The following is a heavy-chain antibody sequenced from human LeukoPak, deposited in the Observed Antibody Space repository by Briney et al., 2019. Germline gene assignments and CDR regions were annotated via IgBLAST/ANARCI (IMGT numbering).Heavy chain of an antibody. CDR1: RFTFSSYA. J-gene: IGHJ5*02. D-gene: IGHD2-2*01. Sequence: PGGSLRLSCAASRFTFSSYAMSWVRQAPGKGLEWVSAISGGGGSTYYADSVKGRFTISKDNSKNTLYLQMNSLRAEDTAVYYCARLPAAISGYFDPWGQGTLVTVSS. CDR3: ARLPAAISGYFDP. V-gene: IGHV3-23*01. CDR2: ISGGGGST.